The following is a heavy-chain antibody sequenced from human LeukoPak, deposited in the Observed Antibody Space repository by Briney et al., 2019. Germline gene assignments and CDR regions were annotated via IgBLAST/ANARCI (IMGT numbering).Heavy chain of an antibody. V-gene: IGHV1-2*02. CDR1: GYTFTCYY. Sequence: ASVKVSCKASGYTFTCYYMHWVRQAPGQGLEWMGWINPNSGGTNYAQKFQGRVTMTRDTSISTAYMELSRLRSDDTAVYYCAKEDCSGGSCYGPYNWFDPWGQGTLVTVSS. CDR2: INPNSGGT. J-gene: IGHJ5*02. CDR3: AKEDCSGGSCYGPYNWFDP. D-gene: IGHD2-15*01.